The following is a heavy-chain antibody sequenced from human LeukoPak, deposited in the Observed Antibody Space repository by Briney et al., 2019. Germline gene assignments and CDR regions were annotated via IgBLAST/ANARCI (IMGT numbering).Heavy chain of an antibody. V-gene: IGHV1-46*01. Sequence: ASVKVSCKASGYTFTSYYMHWVRQDPGQGLEWMGIINPSGGSTSHAQKFQGRVTMTRDTSTSTVYMELSRLRSEDTAVYYCARDRRDYYDSNLARFDPWGQGTLVTVSS. CDR3: ARDRRDYYDSNLARFDP. D-gene: IGHD3-22*01. J-gene: IGHJ5*02. CDR2: INPSGGST. CDR1: GYTFTSYY.